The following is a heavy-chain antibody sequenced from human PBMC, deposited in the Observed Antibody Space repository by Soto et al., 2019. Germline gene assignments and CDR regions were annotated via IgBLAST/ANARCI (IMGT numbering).Heavy chain of an antibody. J-gene: IGHJ4*02. D-gene: IGHD6-13*01. CDR1: GFTFSSNA. CDR3: AKDPDGTVDY. CDR2: IGASGAGT. V-gene: IGHV3-23*01. Sequence: GGSLRLSCAASGFTFSSNAMSWVRQAPGKGLEWVSGIGASGAGTYYADSVKGRFTISRDNSKNTLHLKMNSLRAEDTAVYYCAKDPDGTVDYWGQGTLVTVSS.